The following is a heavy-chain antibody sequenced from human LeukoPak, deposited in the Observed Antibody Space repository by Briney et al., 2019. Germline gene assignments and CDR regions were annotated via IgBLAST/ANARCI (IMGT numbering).Heavy chain of an antibody. J-gene: IGHJ6*03. V-gene: IGHV3-30*02. CDR2: IRYDGSNK. D-gene: IGHD6-13*01. Sequence: GGSLRLSCAASGFTFSSYGMHWVRQAPGKGLEWVTFIRYDGSNKYYADSVKGRFTISRDNSKNTLYLQMSSLRAEDTAVYYCAKRLAVAGTANYYYYYMDVWGKGTTVTISS. CDR1: GFTFSSYG. CDR3: AKRLAVAGTANYYYYYMDV.